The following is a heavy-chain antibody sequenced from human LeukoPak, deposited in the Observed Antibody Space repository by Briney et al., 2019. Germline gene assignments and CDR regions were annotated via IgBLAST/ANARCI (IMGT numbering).Heavy chain of an antibody. D-gene: IGHD3-10*01. CDR3: ASYGSANL. CDR2: ISSSGDTI. CDR1: GFNFSNFE. V-gene: IGHV3-48*03. Sequence: GGSLRLSCTASGFNFSNFEMNWVRQAPGKGLKWVAYISSSGDTISYADSVRGRFTVSRDNTKDSLHLQMNSLRGEDTAFYYCASYGSANLWGLGTLVTVSS. J-gene: IGHJ5*02.